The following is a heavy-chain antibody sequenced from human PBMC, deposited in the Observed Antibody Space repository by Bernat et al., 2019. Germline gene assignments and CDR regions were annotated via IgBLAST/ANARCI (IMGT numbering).Heavy chain of an antibody. V-gene: IGHV2-5*02. Sequence: QITLKESGPTLLKPTQTLTLTCIFSGFSLSTYGVGVGWIRQPPGKALEWLALIYWDDDKRYSPSLKSRLTITKDTSKNQVVLTMTNMDPVDRATYYCAHRVVYGMDVWGQGITVTVSS. J-gene: IGHJ6*02. CDR2: IYWDDDK. CDR3: AHRVVYGMDV. CDR1: GFSLSTYGVG. D-gene: IGHD2-15*01.